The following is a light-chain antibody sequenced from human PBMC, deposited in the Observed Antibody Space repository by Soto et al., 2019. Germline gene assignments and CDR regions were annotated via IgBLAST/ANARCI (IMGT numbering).Light chain of an antibody. V-gene: IGKV3-20*01. J-gene: IGKJ1*01. CDR2: GAS. CDR3: QQYFSTPRT. CDR1: QSVSSSF. Sequence: EIVLTQSPGTLTLSPGERATLCCRASQSVSSSFLAWDQQKPGQAPRLLIYGASSRATGIPDRFSGSGSGTDFTLTISRLEPEDFAVYYCQQYFSTPRTFGQGTTVDI.